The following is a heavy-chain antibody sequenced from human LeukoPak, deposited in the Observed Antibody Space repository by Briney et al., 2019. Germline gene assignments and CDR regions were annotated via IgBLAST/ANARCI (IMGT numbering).Heavy chain of an antibody. Sequence: GGSLRLSCAASGFTFSSYSMNWVRQAPGKGLEWVSSISSSSSYIYYADSVKGRFTISRGNAKNSLYLQMNSLRAEDTALYYCARLRVVWDLDDAFDIWGQGTMVIVSS. CDR1: GFTFSSYS. CDR3: ARLRVVWDLDDAFDI. V-gene: IGHV3-21*04. J-gene: IGHJ3*02. CDR2: ISSSSSYI. D-gene: IGHD1-26*01.